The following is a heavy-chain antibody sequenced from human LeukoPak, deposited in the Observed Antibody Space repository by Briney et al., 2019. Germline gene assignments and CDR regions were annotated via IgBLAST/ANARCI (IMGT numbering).Heavy chain of an antibody. D-gene: IGHD3-16*01. Sequence: GRSLRLSCAASGFTFSTYAMHWVRQAPGKGLEWVAVISYDGSNEDYADSVKGRFTISRDNSKNTLSLQMNSLRAEDTPVYYCARDSWGFDYWGQGTLVTVSS. V-gene: IGHV3-30-3*01. J-gene: IGHJ4*02. CDR2: ISYDGSNE. CDR1: GFTFSTYA. CDR3: ARDSWGFDY.